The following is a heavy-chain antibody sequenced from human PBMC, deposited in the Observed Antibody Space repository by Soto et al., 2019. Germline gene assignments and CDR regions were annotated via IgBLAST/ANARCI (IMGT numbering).Heavy chain of an antibody. V-gene: IGHV3-48*01. CDR3: AREWDGDGYNSGWFDP. J-gene: IGHJ5*02. Sequence: GGSLRLSCAASGFTFSSYSMNWVRQAPGKGLEWVSYISSSSRTIYCADSVKGRFTISRDNAKNSLYLQMNSLRAEDTAVYYCAREWDGDGYNSGWFDPSGQGTLVTVSS. CDR1: GFTFSSYS. CDR2: ISSSSRTI. D-gene: IGHD5-12*01.